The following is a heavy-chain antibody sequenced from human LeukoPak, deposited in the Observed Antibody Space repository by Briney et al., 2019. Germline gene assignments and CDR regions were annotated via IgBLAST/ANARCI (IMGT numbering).Heavy chain of an antibody. CDR3: ARGPRFLEWLFFDY. Sequence: SETLSLTCAVYGGSFSGYYWSWIRQPPGKGLEWIGEINHSGSTNYNPSLKSRVTISVDTSKNQFSLKLSSVTAAETAVYYCARGPRFLEWLFFDYWGQGTLVTVSS. CDR2: INHSGST. V-gene: IGHV4-34*01. CDR1: GGSFSGYY. D-gene: IGHD3-3*01. J-gene: IGHJ4*02.